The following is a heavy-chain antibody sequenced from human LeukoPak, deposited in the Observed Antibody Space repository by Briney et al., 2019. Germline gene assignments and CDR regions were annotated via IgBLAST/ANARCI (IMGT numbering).Heavy chain of an antibody. CDR1: GFTFSSSN. J-gene: IGHJ4*02. D-gene: IGHD5-18*01. CDR2: ISSSSSYI. CDR3: ARERGYSYGYGDY. Sequence: PGGSLRLSCAASGFTFSSSNMNWVRQAPGKGLEWVSSISSSSSYIYYADSVKGRFTISRDNAKNSLYLQMNSLRAEDTAVYYCARERGYSYGYGDYRGQGTLVTVSS. V-gene: IGHV3-21*01.